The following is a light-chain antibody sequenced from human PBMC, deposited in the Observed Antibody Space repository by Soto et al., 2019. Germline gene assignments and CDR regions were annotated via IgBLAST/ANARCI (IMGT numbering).Light chain of an antibody. J-gene: IGKJ1*01. CDR1: QSISRS. Sequence: IHLTQFTSSLSASVANRVTITCGQSQSISRSLNWYQQKPGKAPKLLIYAASSLQSGVPSRFSGSGYGTDFTLTITSLQSEDFAIYYCQQSYSSPRTFGQGTKVDI. CDR2: AAS. CDR3: QQSYSSPRT. V-gene: IGKV1-39*01.